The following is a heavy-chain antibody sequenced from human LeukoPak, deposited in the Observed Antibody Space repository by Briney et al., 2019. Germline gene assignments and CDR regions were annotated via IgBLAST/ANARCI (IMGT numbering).Heavy chain of an antibody. CDR1: GYTFTGYY. CDR2: INPNSGGT. V-gene: IGHV1-2*02. J-gene: IGHJ4*02. D-gene: IGHD3-16*02. CDR3: ARAGYVWGSYRYYFDY. Sequence: ASVKVSCKASGYTFTGYYMHWVRQAPGQGLEWMGWINPNSGGTNYAQKFQGRVTMTRDTSISTAYMELSRLRSDDTAVYYCARAGYVWGSYRYYFDYWGQGTLVTVSS.